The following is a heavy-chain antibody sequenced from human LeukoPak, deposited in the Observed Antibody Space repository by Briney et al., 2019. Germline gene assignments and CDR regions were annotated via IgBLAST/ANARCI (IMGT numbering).Heavy chain of an antibody. D-gene: IGHD4-17*01. J-gene: IGHJ4*02. V-gene: IGHV3-48*02. Sequence: GGSLRLSCAASGFTFSIYSMNWVRHAPGKGLEWVSYIGGTHSNIYYADSVKGRFTISRDDAKNSLYLQMNSLRDEDTAVYYCARDRDYAFDSWGQGTLVTVSS. CDR2: IGGTHSNI. CDR3: ARDRDYAFDS. CDR1: GFTFSIYS.